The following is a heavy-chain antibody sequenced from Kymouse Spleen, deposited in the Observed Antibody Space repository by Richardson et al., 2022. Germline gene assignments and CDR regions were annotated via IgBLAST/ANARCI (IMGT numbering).Heavy chain of an antibody. D-gene: IGHD3-10*01. J-gene: IGHJ4*02. Sequence: QLQLQESGPGLVKPSETLSLTCTVSGGSISSSSYYWGWIRQPPGKGLEWIGSIYYSGSTYYNPSLKSRVTISVDTSKNQFSLKLSSVTAADTAVYYCARRSTMVRGPIRGNYFDYWGQGTLVTVSS. CDR3: ARRSTMVRGPIRGNYFDY. CDR1: GGSISSSSYY. CDR2: IYYSGST. V-gene: IGHV4-39*01.